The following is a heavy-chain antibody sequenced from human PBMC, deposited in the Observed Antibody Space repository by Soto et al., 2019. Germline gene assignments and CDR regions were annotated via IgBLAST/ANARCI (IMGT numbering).Heavy chain of an antibody. J-gene: IGHJ6*03. CDR1: GYTFRNYG. CDR3: ARDWYFYGSGSPNHMDV. V-gene: IGHV1-18*01. CDR2: ISAHNGNS. Sequence: QVPLVQSGDEMRKPGASVKVSCQASGYTFRNYGITWVRQAPGQGLEWMGWISAHNGNSKYAQSLQGRLTLTTDTSTSTAYMELRSLRSDDTAVYYCARDWYFYGSGSPNHMDVWGKGTTVSVSS. D-gene: IGHD3-10*01.